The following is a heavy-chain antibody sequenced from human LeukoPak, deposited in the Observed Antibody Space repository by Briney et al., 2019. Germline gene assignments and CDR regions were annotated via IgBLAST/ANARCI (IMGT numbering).Heavy chain of an antibody. V-gene: IGHV4-34*11. CDR2: IYYSGST. CDR3: ARASYSSGLFDAFDI. D-gene: IGHD6-19*01. J-gene: IGHJ3*02. CDR1: GGSFSGYY. Sequence: SETLSLTCAVYGGSFSGYYWSWIRQPPGKGLEWIGYIYYSGSTYYNPSLKSRVTISVDTSKNQFSLKLSSVTAADTAVYYCARASYSSGLFDAFDIWGQGTMVTVSS.